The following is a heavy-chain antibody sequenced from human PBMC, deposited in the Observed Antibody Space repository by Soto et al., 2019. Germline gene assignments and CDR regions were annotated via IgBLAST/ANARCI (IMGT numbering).Heavy chain of an antibody. V-gene: IGHV4-39*01. CDR3: ARHVPWNYCGSSVSFAGWFEP. J-gene: IGHJ5*02. Sequence: PSETLSLTCTVSGGAISSSSYYWGWIRHPPGKGLEWIGSIYNSGTTYYNTSLKSRVTVFVDTAKNQFSLKLMSVAAADMAVYYCARHVPWNYCGSSVSFAGWFEPWGQGTLVTVCS. CDR1: GGAISSSSYY. CDR2: IYNSGTT. D-gene: IGHD1-7*01.